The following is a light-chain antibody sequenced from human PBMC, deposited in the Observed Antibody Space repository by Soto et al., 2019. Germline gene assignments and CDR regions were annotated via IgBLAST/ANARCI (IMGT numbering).Light chain of an antibody. J-gene: IGLJ1*01. CDR3: TSSPSTFPYA. CDR2: DVS. V-gene: IGLV2-14*03. Sequence: QSALTQPASVSGSPGQSITISCTGTSSDVGGYNFVSWYQHHPGKAPKLIIYDVSNRPSGVSSRFSGSKSGNTASLTLSGLQAEDEADYYCTSSPSTFPYAFGTGPKVTAL. CDR1: SSDVGGYNF.